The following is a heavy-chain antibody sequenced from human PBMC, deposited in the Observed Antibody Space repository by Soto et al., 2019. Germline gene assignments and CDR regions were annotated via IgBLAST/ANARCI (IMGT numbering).Heavy chain of an antibody. CDR3: ATSNYYDSSGYPTASFVWFDP. J-gene: IGHJ5*02. CDR2: IYPGDSDT. D-gene: IGHD3-22*01. Sequence: EVQLVQSGAEVKKPGESLKISCKGSGYSFTSYWIGWVRQMPGKGLEWMGIIYPGDSDTRYSPSFQGQVTISADKSISTAYLQWSSLKASDTAMYYCATSNYYDSSGYPTASFVWFDPWGQGTLVTVSS. CDR1: GYSFTSYW. V-gene: IGHV5-51*01.